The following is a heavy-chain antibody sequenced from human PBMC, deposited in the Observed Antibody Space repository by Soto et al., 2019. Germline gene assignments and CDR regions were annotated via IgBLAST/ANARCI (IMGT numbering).Heavy chain of an antibody. CDR1: GYTFTDYV. CDR2: VSPDSGNS. Sequence: ASVKVSCKTSGYTFTDYVINWVRQATGQGLEWMGWVSPDSGNSGYAQQFQGRVTMTSDTSISTVYMELSNLRSEDTAMYYCEVTTGYWGQGTMVTVSS. D-gene: IGHD3-9*01. V-gene: IGHV1-8*01. CDR3: EVTTGY. J-gene: IGHJ4*02.